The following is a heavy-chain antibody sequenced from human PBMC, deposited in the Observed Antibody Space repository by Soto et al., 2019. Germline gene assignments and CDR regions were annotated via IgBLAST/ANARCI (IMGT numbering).Heavy chain of an antibody. J-gene: IGHJ6*02. CDR2: VHHSWGS. CDR1: GGSISSYY. CDR3: ARQGFGPLQGRVDV. V-gene: IGHV4-59*08. Sequence: QVQLQESGPGLVKPSETLSLSCTVSGGSISSYYWSWFRQSPGKRMEWIGYVHHSWGSSYNPSLQSRVALSLDPSKGQFSLKVTSVTATDTAVYYFARQGFGPLQGRVDVWGQGTTVTVSS. D-gene: IGHD3-10*01.